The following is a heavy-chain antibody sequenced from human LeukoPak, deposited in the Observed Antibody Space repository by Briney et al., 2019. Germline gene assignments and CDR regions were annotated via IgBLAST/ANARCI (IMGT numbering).Heavy chain of an antibody. D-gene: IGHD1-1*01. Sequence: ASVKVSCKASGYTFTNFGVAWVRQAPGQGLEWMAWISAYNGNPNYAQKSQGRVTMTTDTSTSTAYMELRNLTSDETAVYFCARGGGTRVYYFDYWGQGTLVTVSS. J-gene: IGHJ4*02. CDR3: ARGGGTRVYYFDY. V-gene: IGHV1-18*01. CDR1: GYTFTNFG. CDR2: ISAYNGNP.